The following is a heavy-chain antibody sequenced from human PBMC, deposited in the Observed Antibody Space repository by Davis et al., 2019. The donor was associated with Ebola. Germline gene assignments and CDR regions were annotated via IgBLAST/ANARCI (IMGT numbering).Heavy chain of an antibody. Sequence: MPSETLSLTCTVSGGSISSSSYYWGWIRQPPGKGLEWIGSIYYSGSTYYNPSLKSRVTISVDTSKNQFSLKLSSVTAADTAVYYCARSNPEYYYDSSGYSAQPNWFDPWGQGTLVTVSS. J-gene: IGHJ5*02. CDR3: ARSNPEYYYDSSGYSAQPNWFDP. CDR1: GGSISSSSYY. D-gene: IGHD3-22*01. CDR2: IYYSGST. V-gene: IGHV4-39*07.